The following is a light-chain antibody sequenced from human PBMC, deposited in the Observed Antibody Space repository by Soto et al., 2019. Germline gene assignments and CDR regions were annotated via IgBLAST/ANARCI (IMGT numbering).Light chain of an antibody. J-gene: IGKJ2*01. CDR1: QSVSSSY. CDR2: GAS. Sequence: EIVLTQSPGTLSLSPGERATLSCRASQSVSSSYLAGYQQKPGQAPRLLIYGASSRATGIPDRFGGSGSGTDFTLTISRLEPEDFAVYYCQEYGSSLPYTFGQGNKLEI. CDR3: QEYGSSLPYT. V-gene: IGKV3-20*01.